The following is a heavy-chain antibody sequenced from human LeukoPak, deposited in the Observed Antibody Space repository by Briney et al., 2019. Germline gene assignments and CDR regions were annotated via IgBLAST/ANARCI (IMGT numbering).Heavy chain of an antibody. CDR2: IYSGGST. D-gene: IGHD3-10*01. J-gene: IGHJ3*01. V-gene: IGHV3-66*01. CDR1: GFIVTSNY. CDR3: AREEYYGSGSWD. Sequence: PGGSLRLSCAASGFIVTSNYMSWVRQAPGKGLEWVSLIYSGGSTFYADSVKGRFTISRDNSKNTVYLQMNSLRAEDTAVYYCAREEYYGSGSWDWGQGTMVTVSS.